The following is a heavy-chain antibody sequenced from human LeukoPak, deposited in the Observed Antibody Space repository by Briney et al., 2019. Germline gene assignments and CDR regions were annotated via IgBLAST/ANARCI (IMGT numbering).Heavy chain of an antibody. Sequence: SETLSLTCTVSGGSISSGGYYWSWIRQHPGKGLEWIGYIYYSGSTYYNPSLKSRVTISVDTSKNQFSLKLSSVTAADTAMYYCARDRMVRGVIFSGMDVWGQGTTVTVSS. CDR1: GGSISSGGYY. V-gene: IGHV4-31*03. CDR2: IYYSGST. D-gene: IGHD3-10*01. CDR3: ARDRMVRGVIFSGMDV. J-gene: IGHJ6*02.